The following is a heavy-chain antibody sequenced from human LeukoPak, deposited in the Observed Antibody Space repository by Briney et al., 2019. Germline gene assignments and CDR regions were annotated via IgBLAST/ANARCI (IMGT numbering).Heavy chain of an antibody. J-gene: IGHJ4*02. CDR1: GYTLTELS. Sequence: GASVKVSCKVSGYTLTELSMHWVRQAPGKGLEWMGGFDPEDGETIYAQKFQGRVTMTEDTSTDTAYMELSSLRSEDTAVYYCATALWFGEGGNFDYWGQGTLVTVSS. CDR2: FDPEDGET. CDR3: ATALWFGEGGNFDY. V-gene: IGHV1-24*01. D-gene: IGHD3-10*01.